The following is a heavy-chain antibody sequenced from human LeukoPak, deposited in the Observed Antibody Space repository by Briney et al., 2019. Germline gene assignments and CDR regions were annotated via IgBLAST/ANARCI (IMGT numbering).Heavy chain of an antibody. Sequence: GGSLRLSCAASGFTFSSYSMNWVRQAPGKGLEWVSYISSSSSTIYYADSVKGRFTISRDNAKNSLYLQMNSLRAVDTALYYCAKDSRPLWFGGNNWFDPWGQGTLVTVSS. V-gene: IGHV3-48*04. D-gene: IGHD3-10*01. J-gene: IGHJ5*02. CDR1: GFTFSSYS. CDR3: AKDSRPLWFGGNNWFDP. CDR2: ISSSSSTI.